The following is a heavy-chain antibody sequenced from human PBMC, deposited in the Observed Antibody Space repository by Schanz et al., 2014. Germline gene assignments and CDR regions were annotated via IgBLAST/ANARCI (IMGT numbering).Heavy chain of an antibody. J-gene: IGHJ4*02. V-gene: IGHV4-34*01. CDR1: GGSFSNFY. CDR2: INHSGST. D-gene: IGHD5-18*01. CDR3: ARGSFLRGHSYGDDY. Sequence: QVQLQQWGAGLLKPSETLSLTCAVYGGSFSNFYWSWIRQPPGKGLEWIGEINHSGSTNYNPSLKSRVPTSVDTSKNQFSRKRRSVTAADTAVYYCARGSFLRGHSYGDDYWGQGTLVTVSS.